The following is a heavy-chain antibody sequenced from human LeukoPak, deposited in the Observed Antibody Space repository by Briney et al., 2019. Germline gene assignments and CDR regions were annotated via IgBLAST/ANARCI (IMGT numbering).Heavy chain of an antibody. J-gene: IGHJ4*02. CDR3: ARGSFTVVTLKSPDY. CDR2: IYYSGST. D-gene: IGHD4-23*01. CDR1: GGSISSGGYY. Sequence: SEALSLTCTVSGGSISSGGYYWSWIRQHPGKGLEWIGYIYYSGSTYYNPSLKSRVTISIDTSKTQFSLKLSSVTAADTAVYYCARGSFTVVTLKSPDYWGQGTLVTVSS. V-gene: IGHV4-31*03.